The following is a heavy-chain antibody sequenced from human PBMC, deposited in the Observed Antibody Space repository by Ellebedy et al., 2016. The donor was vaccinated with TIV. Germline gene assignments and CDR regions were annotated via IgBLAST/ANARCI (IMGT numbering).Heavy chain of an antibody. CDR1: GGSVSRYL. CDR3: ARVHCSITTCDYYYMDV. V-gene: IGHV4-4*07. J-gene: IGHJ6*03. Sequence: SETLSLXCTVSGGSVSRYLWSWIRQPAGKGLEWIGRIFTSGSFNYNPFLMSRVTMSVVTSKNQISLRLNSVTTADTAVYYCARVHCSITTCDYYYMDVWGKGTTVTVSS. D-gene: IGHD1-1*01. CDR2: IFTSGSF.